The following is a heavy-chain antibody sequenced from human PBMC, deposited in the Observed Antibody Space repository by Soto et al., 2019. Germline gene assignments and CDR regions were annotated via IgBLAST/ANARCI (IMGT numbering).Heavy chain of an antibody. Sequence: PSETLSLTCTVSGGSISSGGYYWSWIRQHPGKGLEWIGYIYYSGSTNYNPSLKSRVTISVDTSKNQFSLKLSSVTAADTAVYYCARVTGGPYDFWSGYYIIDYWGQGTLVTVSS. CDR3: ARVTGGPYDFWSGYYIIDY. J-gene: IGHJ4*02. D-gene: IGHD3-3*01. V-gene: IGHV4-61*08. CDR1: GGSISSGGYY. CDR2: IYYSGST.